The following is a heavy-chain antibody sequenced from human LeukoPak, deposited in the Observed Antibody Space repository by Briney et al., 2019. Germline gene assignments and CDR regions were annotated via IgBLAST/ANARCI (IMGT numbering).Heavy chain of an antibody. J-gene: IGHJ4*02. D-gene: IGHD3-22*01. Sequence: PGGSLRLSCAASGFTFSSYAMSWVRQAPGKGLEWVSAFSGSGGDTYYADSVKGRFTISRDNSKNTLYLQMNSLRAEDTAVYYCARPGNYYDSTGYYYRFDYWGQGTPVTVSS. CDR2: FSGSGGDT. CDR3: ARPGNYYDSTGYYYRFDY. CDR1: GFTFSSYA. V-gene: IGHV3-23*01.